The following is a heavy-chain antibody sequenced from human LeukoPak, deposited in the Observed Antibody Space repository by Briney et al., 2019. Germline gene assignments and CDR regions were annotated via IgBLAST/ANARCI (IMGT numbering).Heavy chain of an antibody. Sequence: SETLSLTCTVSGGSISSYYWSWIRQPAGKGLEWIGRIYTSGSTYYNASLKSRVTISVDTFKNQFSLKLSSVTAADTAVYYCARSFYDILTGYFGLPWFDPWGQGTLVTVSS. CDR2: IYTSGST. J-gene: IGHJ5*02. D-gene: IGHD3-9*01. CDR1: GGSISSYY. V-gene: IGHV4-4*07. CDR3: ARSFYDILTGYFGLPWFDP.